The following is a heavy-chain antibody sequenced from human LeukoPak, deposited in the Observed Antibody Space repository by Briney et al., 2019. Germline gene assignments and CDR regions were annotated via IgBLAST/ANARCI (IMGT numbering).Heavy chain of an antibody. Sequence: PGRSLRLSCAASGFTFSSYGMHWVRQAPGKGLEWVAVISYDGSNKYYADSVKGRFTISRDNSKNTLYLQMNSLRAEDTAVYYCAKGYPRKKYYYDSSGYPDAFDIWGQGTMVTVSS. J-gene: IGHJ3*02. CDR1: GFTFSSYG. D-gene: IGHD3-22*01. CDR2: ISYDGSNK. V-gene: IGHV3-30*18. CDR3: AKGYPRKKYYYDSSGYPDAFDI.